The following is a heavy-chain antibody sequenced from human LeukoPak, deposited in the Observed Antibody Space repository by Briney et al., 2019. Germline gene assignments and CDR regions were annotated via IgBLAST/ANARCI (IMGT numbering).Heavy chain of an antibody. D-gene: IGHD3-10*01. CDR3: ARNYYGSENYFDY. Sequence: PSGTLSLTCAVSGGSISSHNWWSWVRQPPGKGLEWIGAIYHSGSTNYNPSLKSRVTISVDKSKNQFSLKLSSVTAADTAVYYCARNYYGSENYFDYWGQGTLVSVSS. J-gene: IGHJ4*02. V-gene: IGHV4-4*02. CDR1: GGSISSHNW. CDR2: IYHSGST.